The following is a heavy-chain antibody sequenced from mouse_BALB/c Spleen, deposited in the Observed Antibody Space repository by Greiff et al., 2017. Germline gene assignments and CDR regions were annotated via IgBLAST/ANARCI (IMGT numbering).Heavy chain of an antibody. CDR1: GFTFSDYY. CDR3: ARVGYGNYDWYFDV. V-gene: IGHV5-4*02. J-gene: IGHJ1*01. Sequence: EVQLVESGGGLVKPGGSLKLSCAASGFTFSDYYMYWVRQTPEKRLEWVATISDGGSYTYYPDSVKGRFTISRDNAKNNLYLQMSSLKSEDTAMYYCARVGYGNYDWYFDVWGAGTTVTVSS. CDR2: ISDGGSYT. D-gene: IGHD2-10*02.